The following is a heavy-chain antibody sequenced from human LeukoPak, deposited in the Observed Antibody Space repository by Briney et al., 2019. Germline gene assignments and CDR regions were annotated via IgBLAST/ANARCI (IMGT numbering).Heavy chain of an antibody. D-gene: IGHD3-22*01. CDR2: ISGSGGST. J-gene: IGHJ3*02. CDR1: GFTFSSYA. CDR3: AREYYYDSSGYSPRAFDI. V-gene: IGHV3-23*01. Sequence: GGSLRLSCAASGFTFSSYAMSWVRQAPGKGLEWVSAISGSGGSTYYADSVKGRFTISRDNSKNTLYLQMNSLRAEDTAVYYCAREYYYDSSGYSPRAFDIWGQGTMVTVSS.